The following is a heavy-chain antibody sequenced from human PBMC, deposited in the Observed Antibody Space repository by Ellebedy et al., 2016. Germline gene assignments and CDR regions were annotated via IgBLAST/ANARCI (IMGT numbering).Heavy chain of an antibody. J-gene: IGHJ4*02. D-gene: IGHD4-17*01. CDR2: IYPHDSST. Sequence: GESLKISCQGSGYSFTDYWIGWVRQVPGKGLEWMGIIYPHDSSTKYNPSFQGQVTLSADKSIDTAYLPWGSLKASDPAMYYCARHDTATNFDSWGQGTLVTVSS. CDR3: ARHDTATNFDS. V-gene: IGHV5-51*01. CDR1: GYSFTDYW.